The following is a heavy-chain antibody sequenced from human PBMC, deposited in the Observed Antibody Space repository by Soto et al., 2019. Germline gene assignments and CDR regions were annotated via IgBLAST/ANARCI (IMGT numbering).Heavy chain of an antibody. V-gene: IGHV4-39*01. CDR2: IYYSGST. CDR3: ARRSIAARISDY. Sequence: SEPQSLNWSVSAGSISGSYCWGWIRQPPGKGLEWIGSIYYSGSTYYNPSLKSRVPISVDTSKNQFSLKLSSVTAADTAVYYCARRSIAARISDYWGQGTLVTVSS. D-gene: IGHD6-6*01. J-gene: IGHJ4*02. CDR1: AGSISGSYC.